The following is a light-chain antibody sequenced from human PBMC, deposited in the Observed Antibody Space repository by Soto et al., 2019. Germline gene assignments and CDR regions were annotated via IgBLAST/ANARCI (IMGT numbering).Light chain of an antibody. CDR1: QSVSTW. J-gene: IGKJ1*01. V-gene: IGKV1-5*01. CDR3: QHYYTYWT. CDR2: DAS. Sequence: DIQMTQSPSSLSASVGDRVTITCRASQSVSTWLAWYQHRPGKPPKLLIYDASSLQSGVPSKFSGGGSGTEFTLTIRSLKPDDFATDYCQHYYTYWTFGQGTKVDIK.